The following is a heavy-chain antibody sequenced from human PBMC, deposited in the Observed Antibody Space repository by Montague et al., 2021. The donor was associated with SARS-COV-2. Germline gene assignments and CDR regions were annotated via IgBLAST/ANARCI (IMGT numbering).Heavy chain of an antibody. V-gene: IGHV4-34*01. CDR3: TREGDQVLWSKNLYGIDV. Sequence: SETLSLTCAVYGGSFSGYYWSWIRQPPGKGLEWIGEINHSGSTNYNPSLKSRVTISVDTSKNQFSLKLTSVTAADTAVYYCTREGDQVLWSKNLYGIDVWGQGTMVTVSS. D-gene: IGHD2-2*01. J-gene: IGHJ6*02. CDR1: GGSFSGYY. CDR2: INHSGST.